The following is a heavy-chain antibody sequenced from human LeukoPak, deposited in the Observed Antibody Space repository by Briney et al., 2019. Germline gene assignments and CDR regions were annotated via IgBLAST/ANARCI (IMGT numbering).Heavy chain of an antibody. CDR2: IKLDGSEK. CDR1: GFTFGKYW. V-gene: IGHV3-7*03. J-gene: IGHJ4*02. Sequence: GGSLRLSCVASGFTFGKYWMSWVRQAPGKGLEWVANIKLDGSEKNYVDSVKGRFTISRDNAKNSLYLQMNSLRAEDTAVFYCARDQYDTWSRRGNFDSWGQGTLVIVSS. CDR3: ARDQYDTWSRRGNFDS. D-gene: IGHD3-3*01.